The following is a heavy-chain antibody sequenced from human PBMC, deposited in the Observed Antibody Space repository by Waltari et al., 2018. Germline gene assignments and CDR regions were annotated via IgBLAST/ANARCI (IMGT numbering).Heavy chain of an antibody. CDR1: GFIFRNHG. CDR2: IWFNGDMK. D-gene: IGHD6-25*01. Sequence: VQLVESGGGVVQPGKSLRLSCTASGFIFRNHGVHWVRQAPGKGLGWGAMIWFNGDMKLFGDSVKGRFSVSRDNAKDTAYLQMGSLRPDDTALYFCVRGSYYDNSGYLDFWGQGTQVAV. CDR3: VRGSYYDNSGYLDF. J-gene: IGHJ4*02. V-gene: IGHV3-30*15.